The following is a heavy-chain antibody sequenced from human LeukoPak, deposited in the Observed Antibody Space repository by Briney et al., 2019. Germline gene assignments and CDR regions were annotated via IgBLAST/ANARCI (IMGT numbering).Heavy chain of an antibody. CDR2: ISGSGGNT. D-gene: IGHD4-17*01. Sequence: GGSLRLSCVASGLTFSGYAVHWVRQAPGKGLEWVSVISGSGGNTYYADSVKGRFTISRDNSEKTLYLQMNSLRDEDTALYHCAKDSEASPVTTCLDFWGQGTLVTVSS. CDR3: AKDSEASPVTTCLDF. J-gene: IGHJ4*02. CDR1: GLTFSGYA. V-gene: IGHV3-23*01.